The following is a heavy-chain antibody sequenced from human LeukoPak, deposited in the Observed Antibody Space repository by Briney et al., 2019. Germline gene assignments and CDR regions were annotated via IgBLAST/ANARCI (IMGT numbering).Heavy chain of an antibody. Sequence: SVKVSCKASGGTFSSYAISWVRQAPGQGLEWVGRIIPILGIANYAQKFQGRVTITADKSTSTAYMELSSLRSEDTAVYYCARERKADYDFWSGYYSHWGQGTLVTVSS. D-gene: IGHD3-3*01. CDR2: IIPILGIA. V-gene: IGHV1-69*04. CDR3: ARERKADYDFWSGYYSH. J-gene: IGHJ4*02. CDR1: GGTFSSYA.